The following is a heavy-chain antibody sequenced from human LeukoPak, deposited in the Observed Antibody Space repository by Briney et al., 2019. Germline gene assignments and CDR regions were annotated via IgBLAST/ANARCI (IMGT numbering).Heavy chain of an antibody. Sequence: SQTLSLTCTVSRGSISSSSYYWGWIRQPPGKGLEWIGSIYYIGTTYYNPSLKSRVTISVDTSKNQFSLKLSSVIAADTAVYYCALQDDYDTSPPINWGQGTLVTVSS. J-gene: IGHJ4*02. D-gene: IGHD3-22*01. CDR1: RGSISSSSYY. V-gene: IGHV4-39*01. CDR2: IYYIGTT. CDR3: ALQDDYDTSPPIN.